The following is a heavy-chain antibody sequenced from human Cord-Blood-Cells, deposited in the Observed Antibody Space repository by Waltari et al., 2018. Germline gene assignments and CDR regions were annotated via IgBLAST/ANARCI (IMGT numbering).Heavy chain of an antibody. J-gene: IGHJ4*02. V-gene: IGHV3-53*01. Sequence: EVQLVESGGGLILPGGSLSLSCAASGFTVSSNYMSCVRQAPGKGLEWVSVIYSGGSTYYADSVKGRFTISRDNSKNTLYLQMNSLRAEDTAVYYCARSRGAVRGVIDYWGQGTLVTVSS. D-gene: IGHD3-10*01. CDR1: GFTVSSNY. CDR3: ARSRGAVRGVIDY. CDR2: IYSGGST.